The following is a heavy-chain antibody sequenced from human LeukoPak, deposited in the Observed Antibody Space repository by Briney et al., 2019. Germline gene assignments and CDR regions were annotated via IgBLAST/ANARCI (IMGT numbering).Heavy chain of an antibody. CDR1: GFTFSSYW. CDR2: INSDGSST. J-gene: IGHJ4*02. Sequence: GGPLRLSCAASGFTFSSYWMHWVRQAPGKGLVWVSRINSDGSSTSYADSVKGRFTISRDNAKNTLYLQMNSLRAEDTAVYYCARGDGRDGYNFAYWGQGTLVTVSS. V-gene: IGHV3-74*01. D-gene: IGHD5-24*01. CDR3: ARGDGRDGYNFAY.